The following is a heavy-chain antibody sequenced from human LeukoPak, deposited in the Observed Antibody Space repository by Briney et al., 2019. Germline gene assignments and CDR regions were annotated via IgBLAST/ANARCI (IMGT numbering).Heavy chain of an antibody. V-gene: IGHV3-30*03. CDR3: ARDGLGGYSGWTGWFDP. J-gene: IGHJ5*02. Sequence: GRSLRLSCAASGFTFSSYGMHWVRQAPGKGLEWVAVISYDGSNKYYADSVKGRFTISRDNSKNTLYLQMNSLRAEDTAVYYCARDGLGGYSGWTGWFDPWGQGTLVTVSS. D-gene: IGHD6-19*01. CDR1: GFTFSSYG. CDR2: ISYDGSNK.